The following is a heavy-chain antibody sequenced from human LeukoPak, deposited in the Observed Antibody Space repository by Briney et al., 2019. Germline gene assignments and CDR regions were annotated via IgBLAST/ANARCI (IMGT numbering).Heavy chain of an antibody. V-gene: IGHV4-39*07. Sequence: SETLSLTCTVSGGSISSSSYYWGWIRQPPGKGLGWIGSIYYSGSTYYNPSLKSRVTISVDPSKNQFSLKLSSVNAADTAVYYCARSPGISIAAFDPWGQGTLGTVSP. CDR3: ARSPGISIAAFDP. CDR2: IYYSGST. CDR1: GGSISSSSYY. J-gene: IGHJ5*02. D-gene: IGHD6-13*01.